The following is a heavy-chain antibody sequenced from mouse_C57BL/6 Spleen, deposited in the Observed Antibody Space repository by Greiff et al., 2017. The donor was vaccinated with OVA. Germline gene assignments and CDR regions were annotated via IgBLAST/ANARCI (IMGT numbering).Heavy chain of an antibody. Sequence: VQLQQPGAELVMPGASVKLSCKASGYTFTSYWMHWVKQRPGQGLEWIGEIDPSDSYTNYNQKFKGRSTLTVDKSSSTAYMQLSSLTSEDSAVYYCARSRVTDYWGQGTTLTVSS. D-gene: IGHD2-13*01. V-gene: IGHV1-69*01. CDR3: ARSRVTDY. CDR1: GYTFTSYW. CDR2: IDPSDSYT. J-gene: IGHJ2*01.